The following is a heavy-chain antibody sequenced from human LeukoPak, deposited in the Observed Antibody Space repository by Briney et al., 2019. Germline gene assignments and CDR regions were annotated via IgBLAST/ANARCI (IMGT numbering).Heavy chain of an antibody. D-gene: IGHD1-14*01. CDR2: ISGTTSGT. CDR1: GFTFSSYA. V-gene: IGHV3-23*01. Sequence: GGSLRLSCTASGFTFSSYAMSWVRQAPGKGLEWVSGISGTTSGTYYADSVKGRFTISRDNSKDTLFLQVNSLRAEDTAVYYCAKVRTYFYHGLDVWGQGTTVTVSS. CDR3: AKVRTYFYHGLDV. J-gene: IGHJ6*02.